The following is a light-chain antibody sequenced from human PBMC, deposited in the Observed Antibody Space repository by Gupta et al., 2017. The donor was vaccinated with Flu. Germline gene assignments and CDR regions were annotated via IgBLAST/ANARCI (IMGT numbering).Light chain of an antibody. V-gene: IGKV1-39*01. CDR3: QQSYTTPRT. J-gene: IGKJ1*01. CDR2: AAS. Sequence: DIQMTHYPSSLSASVGDRVIINCRASQTISTYLNWYQQTPGKAPKLLIYAASTLQSGVPARFSGSGSGTAFALTISGLRPEDFATYYCQQSYTTPRTFGQGTKVEVK. CDR1: QTISTY.